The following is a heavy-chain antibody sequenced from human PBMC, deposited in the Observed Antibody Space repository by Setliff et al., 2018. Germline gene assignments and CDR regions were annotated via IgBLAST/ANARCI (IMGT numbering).Heavy chain of an antibody. CDR2: IYYSGST. CDR3: ARVQVAYSSSWYGYYYMDV. CDR1: GASISTTYYY. D-gene: IGHD6-13*01. Sequence: PSETLSLTCTVSGASISTTYYYWSWIRQHPGKGLEWIGYIYYSGSTYYNPSPKIRVTISVDTSKNQFSLKLSSVTAADTAVYYCARVQVAYSSSWYGYYYMDVWGKGTTVTVSS. V-gene: IGHV4-31*03. J-gene: IGHJ6*03.